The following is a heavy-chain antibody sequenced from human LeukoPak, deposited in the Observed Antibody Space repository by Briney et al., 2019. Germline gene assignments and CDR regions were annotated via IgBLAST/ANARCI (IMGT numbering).Heavy chain of an antibody. CDR3: ARQRDIVVVPAAMKAAFDY. CDR1: GGSISSSSYY. Sequence: SETLSLTCIVSGGSISSSSYYWGWIRQPPGKGLEWIGSIYYSGSTYYNPSLKSRVTISVDTSKNQFSLKLSSVTAADTAVYYCARQRDIVVVPAAMKAAFDYWGQGTLVTVSS. J-gene: IGHJ4*02. D-gene: IGHD2-2*01. CDR2: IYYSGST. V-gene: IGHV4-39*01.